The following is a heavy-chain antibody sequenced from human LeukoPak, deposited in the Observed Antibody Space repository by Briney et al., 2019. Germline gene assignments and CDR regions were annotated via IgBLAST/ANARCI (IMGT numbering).Heavy chain of an antibody. J-gene: IGHJ5*02. Sequence: SETLSLTCTVSGGSIISSTYYWGWIRQPPGKGLEWIGSIYYSGSTYYNPSLKSRVTISVDTSKNQFSVKLSSVTAADTAVYYCARARSYYYDSSGYPNWFDPWGQGTLVTVSS. D-gene: IGHD3-22*01. CDR1: GGSIISSTYY. V-gene: IGHV4-39*07. CDR2: IYYSGST. CDR3: ARARSYYYDSSGYPNWFDP.